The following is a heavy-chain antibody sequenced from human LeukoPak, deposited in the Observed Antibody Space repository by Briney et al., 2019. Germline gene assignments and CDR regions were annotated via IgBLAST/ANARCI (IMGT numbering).Heavy chain of an antibody. V-gene: IGHV4-4*07. Sequence: SETLSLTCTVSGGSISSYYWSWIRQPAGKGLEWIVRIYTSGSTNYNPSLKSRVTMSVDTSKNQFSLKLSSVTAADTAVYYCAREVAMVRGVTYFDYWGQGTLVTVSS. CDR3: AREVAMVRGVTYFDY. D-gene: IGHD3-10*01. CDR2: IYTSGST. CDR1: GGSISSYY. J-gene: IGHJ4*02.